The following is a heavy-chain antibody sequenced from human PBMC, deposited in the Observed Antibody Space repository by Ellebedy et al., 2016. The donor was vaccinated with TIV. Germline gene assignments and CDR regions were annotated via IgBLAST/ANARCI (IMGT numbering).Heavy chain of an antibody. CDR2: IKQDASEK. CDR1: GFTFSSYW. V-gene: IGHV3-7*01. D-gene: IGHD6-13*01. Sequence: GGSLRLXXAASGFTFSSYWMMWVRQAPGKGLEWVANIKQDASEKYYVDSVKGRFTVSRDNAKDSLYLQMNSLRGEDTAVYYCTTDRSGLRAAARKGYGMDVWGQGTTVTVSS. CDR3: TTDRSGLRAAARKGYGMDV. J-gene: IGHJ6*02.